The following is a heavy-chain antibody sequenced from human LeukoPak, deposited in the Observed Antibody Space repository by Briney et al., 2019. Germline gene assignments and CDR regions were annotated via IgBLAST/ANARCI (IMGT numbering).Heavy chain of an antibody. CDR3: ARDTPYYDILTGYYREANYYYGMDV. J-gene: IGHJ6*04. D-gene: IGHD3-9*01. Sequence: SETLSLTCTVSGGSISSYYWSWIRQPPGKGLEWIGYIYYSGSTNYNPSLKSRVTISVDTSKNQFSLKLSSVPAEDTAVYYCARDTPYYDILTGYYREANYYYGMDVWGKGTTVTVSS. CDR2: IYYSGST. V-gene: IGHV4-59*01. CDR1: GGSISSYY.